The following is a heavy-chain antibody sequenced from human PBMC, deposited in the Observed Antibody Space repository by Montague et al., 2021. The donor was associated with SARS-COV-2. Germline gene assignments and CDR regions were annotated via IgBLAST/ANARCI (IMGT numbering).Heavy chain of an antibody. CDR1: GGSISSSSYY. CDR2: INHSGST. Sequence: SETLSLTCTVSGGSISSSSYYWGWIRQPPGRGLEWIGEINHSGSTNYNPSLKSRVTISVDTSKNQFSLKLSSVTAADTAVYYCARGSGCSGGSCYSEWDPYYDYGMDVWGQGTTVTVSS. V-gene: IGHV4-39*07. J-gene: IGHJ6*02. D-gene: IGHD2-15*01. CDR3: ARGSGCSGGSCYSEWDPYYDYGMDV.